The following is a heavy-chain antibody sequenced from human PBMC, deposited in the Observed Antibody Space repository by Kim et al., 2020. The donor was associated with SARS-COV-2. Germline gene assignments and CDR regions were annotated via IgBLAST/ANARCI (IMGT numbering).Heavy chain of an antibody. CDR2: ISYDGSNK. CDR1: GFTFSSYA. Sequence: GGSLRLSCAASGFTFSSYAMHWVRQAPGKGLEWVAVISYDGSNKYYADSVKGRFTISRDNSKNTLYLQMNSLRAEDTAVYYCARGPGHNFDWLWDTVEPFDPWGQGTLVTVSS. D-gene: IGHD3-9*01. J-gene: IGHJ5*02. V-gene: IGHV3-30*04. CDR3: ARGPGHNFDWLWDTVEPFDP.